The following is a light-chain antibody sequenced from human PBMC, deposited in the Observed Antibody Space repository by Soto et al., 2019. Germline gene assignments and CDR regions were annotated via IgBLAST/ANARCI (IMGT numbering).Light chain of an antibody. CDR3: SSYADSDTLM. CDR2: AVR. CDR1: TYDVGGNDY. V-gene: IGLV2-14*03. Sequence: QSALTQPASVSGSPGQSITIPCTGTTYDVGGNDYVSWYQQHPAKAPKLIIYAVRKRPSGVSNPFSGSKSGNKASLTISGLQADDEADYYCSSYADSDTLMFGGGTKLTVL. J-gene: IGLJ3*02.